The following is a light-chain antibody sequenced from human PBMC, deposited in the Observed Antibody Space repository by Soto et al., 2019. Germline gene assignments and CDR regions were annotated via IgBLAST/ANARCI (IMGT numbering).Light chain of an antibody. CDR1: SSNIGSGKN. CDR2: GNT. V-gene: IGLV1-40*01. Sequence: QSVLTQPPSLSGAPGQRLTISCTGSSSNIGSGKNVHWYQQLPGTAPKLLIYGNTNRPSGVSDRFSASKSGTSASLAITGIQVEDEADYYCQSYDSSLSDLDVFGNGNKLTV. CDR3: QSYDSSLSDLDV. J-gene: IGLJ1*01.